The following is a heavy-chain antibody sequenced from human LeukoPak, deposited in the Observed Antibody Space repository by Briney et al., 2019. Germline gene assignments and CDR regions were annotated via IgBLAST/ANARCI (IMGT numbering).Heavy chain of an antibody. V-gene: IGHV3-23*01. D-gene: IGHD5-24*01. CDR1: GFTFSNYA. J-gene: IGHJ4*02. CDR3: ARGLGVLGYNFFDF. Sequence: PGGSLRLSCAASGFTFSNYAMNWVRQAPGKGLEWVSAVRGSGTDTDYADSVKGRFSISRDNSKNTLFLQMNSLRADDTAVYYCARGLGVLGYNFFDFWGQGTHVTVSS. CDR2: VRGSGTDT.